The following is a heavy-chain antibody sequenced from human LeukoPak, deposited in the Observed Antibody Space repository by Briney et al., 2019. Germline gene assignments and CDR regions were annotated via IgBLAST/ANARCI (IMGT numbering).Heavy chain of an antibody. D-gene: IGHD6-19*01. CDR1: GGSISSGGYY. CDR2: IYYSGST. CDR3: ARGRGRIAVAGRGPYYFDY. J-gene: IGHJ4*02. Sequence: SETLSLTCTVSGGSISSGGYYWSWIRQHPGKGLEWIGYIYYSGSTYYNPSLKSRVTISVDTSKNQFSLKLSSVTAADTAVYYCARGRGRIAVAGRGPYYFDYWGQGTLVTVSS. V-gene: IGHV4-31*03.